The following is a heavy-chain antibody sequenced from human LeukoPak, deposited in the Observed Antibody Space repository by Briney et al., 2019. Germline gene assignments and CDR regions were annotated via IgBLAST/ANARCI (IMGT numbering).Heavy chain of an antibody. CDR3: ARGGRCSSTSCYTSAEYFQH. V-gene: IGHV1-18*01. Sequence: ASVKVSCKASGYTFTGYGISWVRQAPGQGLEWMGWISAYNGNTNYAQKFQGRGTITADKSTSTAYMELSSLRSEDTAVYYCARGGRCSSTSCYTSAEYFQHWGQGTLVTVSS. CDR1: GYTFTGYG. J-gene: IGHJ1*01. CDR2: ISAYNGNT. D-gene: IGHD2-2*02.